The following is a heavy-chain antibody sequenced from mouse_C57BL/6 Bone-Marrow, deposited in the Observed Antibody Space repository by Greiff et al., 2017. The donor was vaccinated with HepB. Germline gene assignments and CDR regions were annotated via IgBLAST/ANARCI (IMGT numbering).Heavy chain of an antibody. CDR2: ISYDGSN. CDR1: GYSITSGYY. D-gene: IGHD1-1*01. CDR3: AITTVVATDY. J-gene: IGHJ4*01. V-gene: IGHV3-6*01. Sequence: VQLQQSGPGLVKPSQSLSLTCSVTGYSITSGYYWNWIRQFPGNQLEWMGYISYDGSNNYNPSLKNRISITRDTSKNQFFLKLNSVTTEDTATYYCAITTVVATDYWGQGTSVTVSS.